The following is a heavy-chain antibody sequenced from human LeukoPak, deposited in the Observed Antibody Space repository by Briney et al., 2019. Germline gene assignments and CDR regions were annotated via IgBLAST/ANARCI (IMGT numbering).Heavy chain of an antibody. CDR2: IYTSGST. Sequence: SETLSLTCTVSGESIKSFYWSWIRQPAGKGLEWIGRIYTSGSTNYSPSLKSRVTMSVDTSKNQFSLKLSSVTAADTAVYYCARVGRYDFWSGYPTGGYYFDYWGQGTLVTVSS. D-gene: IGHD3-3*01. J-gene: IGHJ4*02. CDR3: ARVGRYDFWSGYPTGGYYFDY. V-gene: IGHV4-4*07. CDR1: GESIKSFY.